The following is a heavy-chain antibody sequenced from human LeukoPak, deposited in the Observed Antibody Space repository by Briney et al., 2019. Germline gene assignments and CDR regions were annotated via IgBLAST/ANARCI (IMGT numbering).Heavy chain of an antibody. CDR3: AKDRSGPAEH. Sequence: GGSLRLSCAASGFTFSDYWMTWVRQAPGKGLEWVAFIQYDGNNKYYADSVKGRFTISRDNSKNTLYLQMNSLRAEDTAVYYCAKDRSGPAEHWGLGTLVTVSS. CDR2: IQYDGNNK. V-gene: IGHV3-30*02. CDR1: GFTFSDYW. J-gene: IGHJ1*01.